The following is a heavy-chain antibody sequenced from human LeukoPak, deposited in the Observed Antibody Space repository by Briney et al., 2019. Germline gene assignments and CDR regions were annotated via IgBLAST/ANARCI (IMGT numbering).Heavy chain of an antibody. CDR1: GGSFSGYY. Sequence: SETLSLTCAVYGGSFSGYYWSWIRRPPGKGLEWIGEINHSGSTNYNPSLKSRVTISVDTSKNQFSLKLSSVTAADTAVYYCARGLKLYYYDSSGYWFDPWGQGTLVTVSS. D-gene: IGHD3-22*01. V-gene: IGHV4-34*01. CDR3: ARGLKLYYYDSSGYWFDP. CDR2: INHSGST. J-gene: IGHJ5*02.